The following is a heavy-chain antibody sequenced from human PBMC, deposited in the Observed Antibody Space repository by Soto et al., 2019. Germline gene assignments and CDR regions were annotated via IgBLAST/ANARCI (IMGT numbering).Heavy chain of an antibody. Sequence: GGSLRLSCAVSGFTFSNYAMSWVRQAPGKGLEWVSAISGSGGSTYYADSVKGRFTISRDNSKNTLYLQMNSLRAEDTAVYYCAKPPQDYGDHGTDYWGQGNLVTVSS. D-gene: IGHD4-17*01. CDR2: ISGSGGST. CDR1: GFTFSNYA. J-gene: IGHJ4*02. V-gene: IGHV3-23*01. CDR3: AKPPQDYGDHGTDY.